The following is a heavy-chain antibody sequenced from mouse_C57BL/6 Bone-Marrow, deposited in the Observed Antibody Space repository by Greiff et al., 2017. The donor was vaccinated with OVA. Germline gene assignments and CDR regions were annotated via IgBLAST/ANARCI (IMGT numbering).Heavy chain of an antibody. CDR2: IYPGGGYT. Sequence: VQLQQSGAELVRPGTSVKMSCKASGYTFTNYWIGWAKQRPGNGLEWIGDIYPGGGYTNYNEKFKGRATLTADKSSTTAYMQFSRLTSEGSAIYYCASLGTTVVEGYYFDYWGPGTTLSVSS. CDR3: ASLGTTVVEGYYFDY. CDR1: GYTFTNYW. D-gene: IGHD1-1*01. V-gene: IGHV1-63*01. J-gene: IGHJ2*01.